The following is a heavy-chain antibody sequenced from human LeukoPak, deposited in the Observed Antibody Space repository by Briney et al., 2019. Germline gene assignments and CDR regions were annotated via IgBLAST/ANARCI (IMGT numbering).Heavy chain of an antibody. CDR3: AKNFEYFDY. CDR2: ISYDGSNK. CDR1: GFIVSSNY. Sequence: PGGSLRLSCAASGFIVSSNYMSWVRQAPGKGLEWVAVISYDGSNKYYADSVKGRFTNSRDNSKNTLYLQMNSLRAEDTAVYYCAKNFEYFDYWGQGTLVTVSS. J-gene: IGHJ4*02. V-gene: IGHV3-30*18.